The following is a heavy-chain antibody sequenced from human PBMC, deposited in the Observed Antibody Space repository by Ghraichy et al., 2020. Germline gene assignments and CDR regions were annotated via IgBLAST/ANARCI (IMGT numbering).Heavy chain of an antibody. Sequence: GESLNISCAASGFNFSRYWMHWVRQAPGRGLEWVTRINGDGRSTDYADSVKGRFTISRDNAKNTLYLQMNSLRGEDTAVYYCARDLYSSGWYFPLSHWGQGTLVTVSS. V-gene: IGHV3-74*01. CDR2: INGDGRST. D-gene: IGHD6-19*01. CDR3: ARDLYSSGWYFPLSH. CDR1: GFNFSRYW. J-gene: IGHJ1*01.